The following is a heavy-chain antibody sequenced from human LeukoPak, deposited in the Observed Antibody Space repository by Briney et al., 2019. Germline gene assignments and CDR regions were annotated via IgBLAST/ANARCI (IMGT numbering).Heavy chain of an antibody. Sequence: SETLSLTCTVSGGSISSSSYYWGWIRQPPGKGLEWIGSIYYSGSTYYNPSLKSRVTISVDRSKNQFSLKLSSVTAADTAVYYCAGHDYGIYYFDYWGQGTLVTVSS. CDR2: IYYSGST. D-gene: IGHD4-17*01. CDR1: GGSISSSSYY. V-gene: IGHV4-39*01. CDR3: AGHDYGIYYFDY. J-gene: IGHJ4*02.